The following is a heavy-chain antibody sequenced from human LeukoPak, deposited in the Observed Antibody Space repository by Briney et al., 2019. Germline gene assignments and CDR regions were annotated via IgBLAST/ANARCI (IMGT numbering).Heavy chain of an antibody. CDR2: IKQDGSEK. CDR3: ARGNWFDP. J-gene: IGHJ5*02. CDR1: GFTYSSYW. Sequence: GGSLRLSCAASGFTYSSYWEGWVRQAPGKGLEGVANIKQDGSEKYYVDSVKGRFTISRDNAKNSLYLQMNSLRAEDTAVYYCARGNWFDPWGQGTLVTVSS. V-gene: IGHV3-7*01.